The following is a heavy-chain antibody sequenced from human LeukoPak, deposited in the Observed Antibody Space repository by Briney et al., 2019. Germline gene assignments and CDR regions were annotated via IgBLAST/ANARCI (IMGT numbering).Heavy chain of an antibody. J-gene: IGHJ4*02. CDR3: AKQVGATPYFDY. D-gene: IGHD1-26*01. V-gene: IGHV4-59*02. Sequence: PSETLSLTCIVSGGSVGTYYWSWIRQPPGKGLEWIGHIYYSGSTDYNPSLRSRVTISVDTSKNQFSLRLSSVTAADTAVYYCAKQVGATPYFDYWGRGTLVTVSS. CDR2: IYYSGST. CDR1: GGSVGTYY.